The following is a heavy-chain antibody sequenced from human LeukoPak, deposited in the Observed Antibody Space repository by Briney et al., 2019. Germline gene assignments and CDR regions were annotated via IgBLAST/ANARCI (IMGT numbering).Heavy chain of an antibody. CDR2: IYPSGDST. CDR1: GFTFSTYS. V-gene: IGHV3-23*01. Sequence: GSLRLSCAACGFTFSTYSMTWVRQGPGKGLEWVSSIYPSGDSTFYADSVKGRFTISRDNSKNTLYLQMSSLRTEDTAIYYCAKDVVPDSGWDLDYWGQGTLVTVSS. CDR3: AKDVVPDSGWDLDY. J-gene: IGHJ4*02. D-gene: IGHD6-19*01.